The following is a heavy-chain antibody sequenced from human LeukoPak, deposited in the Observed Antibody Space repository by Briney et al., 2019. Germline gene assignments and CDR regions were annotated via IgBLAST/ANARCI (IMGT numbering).Heavy chain of an antibody. Sequence: GGSLRLSCAASGFTFSSYGMQWVRQAPGKGLEWVALIRYDGSNKYYADSVKGRFTISRDNSKNTLYLQMNSLRAEDTAVYYCAKAPGSGNEVYYYYYMDVWGKGTTVTVSS. CDR2: IRYDGSNK. CDR1: GFTFSSYG. D-gene: IGHD3-10*01. CDR3: AKAPGSGNEVYYYYYMDV. J-gene: IGHJ6*03. V-gene: IGHV3-30*02.